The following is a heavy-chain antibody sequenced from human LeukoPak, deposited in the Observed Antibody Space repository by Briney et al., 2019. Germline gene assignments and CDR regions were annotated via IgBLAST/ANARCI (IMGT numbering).Heavy chain of an antibody. V-gene: IGHV3-7*01. CDR3: ARAAGYSSGYGVYYFDY. CDR1: GFTFSSYA. CDR2: IKQDGSEK. Sequence: GGSLRLSCAASGFTFSSYAMSWVRQAPGKGLEWVANIKQDGSEKYYVDSVKGRFTISRDNAKNSLYLQMNSLRAEDTAVYYCARAAGYSSGYGVYYFDYWGQGTLVTVSS. D-gene: IGHD6-19*01. J-gene: IGHJ4*02.